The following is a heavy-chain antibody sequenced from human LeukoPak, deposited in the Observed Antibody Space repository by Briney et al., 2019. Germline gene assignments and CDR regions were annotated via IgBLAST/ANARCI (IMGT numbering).Heavy chain of an antibody. CDR3: ARDESYGSDY. CDR1: GFTFSDYY. CDR2: ISSSGSTI. Sequence: GGSLRLSCAASGFTFSDYYMSWIRQAPGKGLECVSYISSSGSTIYYADSVRGRFTISRDNANNSLYLQMNSLRAEDTAVYYCARDESYGSDYWGQGTLVTVSS. J-gene: IGHJ4*02. V-gene: IGHV3-11*01. D-gene: IGHD1-26*01.